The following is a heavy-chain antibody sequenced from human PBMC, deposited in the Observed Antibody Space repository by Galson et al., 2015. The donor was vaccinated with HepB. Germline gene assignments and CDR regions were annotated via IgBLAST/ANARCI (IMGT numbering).Heavy chain of an antibody. CDR2: IWYDGSNQ. V-gene: IGHV3-33*01. Sequence: SLRLSGAASGFTFSRYGMHWVRQALGKGLEWVAVIWYDGSNQYYADPVKGRFTISRDNSKNTLYLQMNSLRAEDTAVYYCARDEGGTMVRGVPRGDFDYWGQGTLVTVSS. J-gene: IGHJ4*02. D-gene: IGHD3-10*01. CDR1: GFTFSRYG. CDR3: ARDEGGTMVRGVPRGDFDY.